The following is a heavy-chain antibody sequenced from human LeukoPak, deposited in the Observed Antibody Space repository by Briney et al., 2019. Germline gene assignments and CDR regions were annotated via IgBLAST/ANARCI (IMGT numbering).Heavy chain of an antibody. J-gene: IGHJ4*02. V-gene: IGHV3-30*02. Sequence: GGSLRLSCAAPELTFSNFGMHWVGKAPAKGLNGVPFIRFDGTSKFYADSVKARFTISRDNSKNTVYLQMNSLRGEDSAVYYCARGIAASILLLQIDFWGQGTLITVSS. CDR3: ARGIAASILLLQIDF. CDR1: ELTFSNFG. CDR2: IRFDGTSK. D-gene: IGHD2/OR15-2a*01.